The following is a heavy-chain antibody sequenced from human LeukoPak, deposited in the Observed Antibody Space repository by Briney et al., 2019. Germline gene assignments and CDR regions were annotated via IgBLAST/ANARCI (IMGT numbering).Heavy chain of an antibody. Sequence: GGSLRLSCAASGFTFSSYGMHWVRQAPGKGLEWVAFIRYDGSNKFYADSVKGRFTISRDNAKNSLYLQMSSLRAEDTAVYYCARGGGTYYYGSGSIDYWGQGTLVTVSS. J-gene: IGHJ4*02. V-gene: IGHV3-30*02. D-gene: IGHD3-10*01. CDR1: GFTFSSYG. CDR3: ARGGGTYYYGSGSIDY. CDR2: IRYDGSNK.